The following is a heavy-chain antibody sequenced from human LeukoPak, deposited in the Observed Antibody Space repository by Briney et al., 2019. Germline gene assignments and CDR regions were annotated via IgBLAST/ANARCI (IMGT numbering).Heavy chain of an antibody. V-gene: IGHV3-30*18. CDR1: GFTFSSYG. J-gene: IGHJ4*02. CDR3: AKDGVDSSSWYYFDY. CDR2: ISYDGSNK. Sequence: GRSMRLSCAASGFTFSSYGMHWVRQAPGKGLEWVAVISYDGSNKYYADSVKGRFTISRDNSKNTLYLQMNSLRAEDTAVYYCAKDGVDSSSWYYFDYWGQGTQVTVSS. D-gene: IGHD6-13*01.